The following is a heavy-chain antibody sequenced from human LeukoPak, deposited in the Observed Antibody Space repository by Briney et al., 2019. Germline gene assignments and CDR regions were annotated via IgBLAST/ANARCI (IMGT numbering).Heavy chain of an antibody. CDR1: GGSISSSSYY. D-gene: IGHD3-16*02. J-gene: IGHJ3*02. CDR3: ARVYDYVWGSYRYRDAFDI. V-gene: IGHV4-39*01. Sequence: SETLSLTCTVSGGSISSSSYYWGWIRQPPGKGLEWIGSIYYSGSTYYNPSLKSRVTISVDTSKNQFSLKLSSVTAADTAVYYCARVYDYVWGSYRYRDAFDIWGQGTMVTVSS. CDR2: IYYSGST.